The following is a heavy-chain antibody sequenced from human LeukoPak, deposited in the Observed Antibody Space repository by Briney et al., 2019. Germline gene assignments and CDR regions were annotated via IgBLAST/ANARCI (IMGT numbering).Heavy chain of an antibody. CDR3: EKEAPLLGYYDSSGYYHNYYYYGMDV. CDR1: GFTFSSYA. Sequence: GGSLRLSCAASGFTFSSYAMSWVRQAPGKGLEWVSAISGSGGSTYYADSVKGRFTISRDNSKNTLYLQMNSLRAEDTAVYYCEKEAPLLGYYDSSGYYHNYYYYGMDVWGQGTTVTVSS. J-gene: IGHJ6*02. D-gene: IGHD3-22*01. V-gene: IGHV3-23*01. CDR2: ISGSGGST.